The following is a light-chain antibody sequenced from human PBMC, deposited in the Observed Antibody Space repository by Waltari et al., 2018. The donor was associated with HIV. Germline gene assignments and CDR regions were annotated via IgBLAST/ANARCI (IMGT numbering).Light chain of an antibody. V-gene: IGLV6-57*04. CDR2: EDN. CDR1: SGSIARNY. Sequence: NFMLTQPHSVSESPGKTVTISCTSSSGSIARNYVQWYQQRPGSAPTTVIYEDNQRPSGVPDRFSGSIDSSSNSASLTISGLKTEDEADYYCQSYDSSIVVFGGGTKLTVL. J-gene: IGLJ2*01. CDR3: QSYDSSIVV.